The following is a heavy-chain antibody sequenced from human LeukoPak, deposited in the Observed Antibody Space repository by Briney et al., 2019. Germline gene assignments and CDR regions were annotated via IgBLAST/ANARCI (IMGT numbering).Heavy chain of an antibody. CDR1: GYTFTGYY. CDR3: ARQAGVAATLILYYDSSGNAFDI. V-gene: IGHV1-69*11. J-gene: IGHJ3*02. D-gene: IGHD3-22*01. CDR2: IIPILGTA. Sequence: ASVKVSCKASGYTFTGYYMHWVRHAPGQGLEWMGRIIPILGTANYAQKFQGRVTITTDESTSTAYMELSSLRSEDTAVYYCARQAGVAATLILYYDSSGNAFDIWGQGTMVTVSS.